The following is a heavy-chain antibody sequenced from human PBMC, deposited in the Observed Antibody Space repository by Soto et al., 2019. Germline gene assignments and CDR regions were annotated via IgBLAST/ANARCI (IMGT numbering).Heavy chain of an antibody. J-gene: IGHJ2*01. Sequence: QVQLVQSGAEVKKPGSSVKVSCKASGGTFSSYAISWVRQAPGQGLEWMGGIIPIFGTANYAQKFQGRVRIPADASTSAADMELRSLRSEDTAVYYSARDPHYGAPPDLWGRGTLVTVSS. CDR3: ARDPHYGAPPDL. D-gene: IGHD4-17*01. CDR1: GGTFSSYA. V-gene: IGHV1-69*12. CDR2: IIPIFGTA.